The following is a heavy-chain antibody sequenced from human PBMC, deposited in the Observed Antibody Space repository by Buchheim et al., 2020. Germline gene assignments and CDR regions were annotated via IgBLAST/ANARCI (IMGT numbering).Heavy chain of an antibody. CDR3: ARVMYPVAWSYGHDAFDI. V-gene: IGHV1-2*02. CDR1: GYTFTGYY. Sequence: QVQLVQSGAEVKKPGASVKVSCKASGYTFTGYYMHWVRQAPGQGLEWMGWINPNSGGNNYAQKFQGRVTMTRDTSITTDYMELSRLRSDDTAVYYCARVMYPVAWSYGHDAFDIWGQGT. D-gene: IGHD5-18*01. CDR2: INPNSGGN. J-gene: IGHJ3*02.